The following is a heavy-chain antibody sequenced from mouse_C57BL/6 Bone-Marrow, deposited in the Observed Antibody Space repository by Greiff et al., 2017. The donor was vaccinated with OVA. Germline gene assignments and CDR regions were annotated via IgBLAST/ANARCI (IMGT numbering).Heavy chain of an antibody. V-gene: IGHV5-17*01. D-gene: IGHD4-1*01. CDR1: GFTFSDYG. Sequence: EVQLVESGGGLVKPGGSLKLSCAASGFTFSDYGMHWVRQAPEKGLEWVAYISSGSSNNYYADTVKGRFTISRDNAKNTLFLQMTSLRSEDTAMYYCARLGRAMDYWGQGNSVTVSS. J-gene: IGHJ4*01. CDR3: ARLGRAMDY. CDR2: ISSGSSNN.